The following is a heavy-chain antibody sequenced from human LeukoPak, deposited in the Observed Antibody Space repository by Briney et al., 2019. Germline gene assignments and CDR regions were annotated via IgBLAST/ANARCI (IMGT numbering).Heavy chain of an antibody. Sequence: GASVKVSCKASGYTFTSYDINWVRQATGQGLEWMGWISAYNGNTNYAQKLQGRVTMTTDTSTSTAYMELRSLRSDDTAVYYCATLPGNYGDYVFDIWGQGTMVTVSS. CDR3: ATLPGNYGDYVFDI. J-gene: IGHJ3*02. CDR2: ISAYNGNT. CDR1: GYTFTSYD. D-gene: IGHD4-17*01. V-gene: IGHV1-18*01.